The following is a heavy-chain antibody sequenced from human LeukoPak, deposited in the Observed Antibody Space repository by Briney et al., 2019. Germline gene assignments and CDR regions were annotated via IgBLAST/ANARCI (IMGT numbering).Heavy chain of an antibody. Sequence: GGSLRLSCAASGFTFSSYGMHWVRQAPGKGLEWVAVISYDGSNKYYADSVKGRFTISRDNSKNTLYLQMNSLRAEDTALYYCVRGGVDYYFDYWGQGTLVTVSS. V-gene: IGHV3-30*03. D-gene: IGHD2-21*02. CDR3: VRGGVDYYFDY. CDR2: ISYDGSNK. J-gene: IGHJ4*02. CDR1: GFTFSSYG.